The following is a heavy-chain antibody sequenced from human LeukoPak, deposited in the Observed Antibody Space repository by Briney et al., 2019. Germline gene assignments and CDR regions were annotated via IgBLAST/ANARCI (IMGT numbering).Heavy chain of an antibody. V-gene: IGHV4-59*01. CDR1: GGSISNYY. CDR2: IYYSGSP. CDR3: ARAPNYSDPIDY. D-gene: IGHD4-17*01. J-gene: IGHJ4*02. Sequence: SETLSLTCTVSGGSISNYYWSWIRQPPGKGLEWIGYIYYSGSPNYNPSLKSRVTISVDPSKNQFSLKLNSVTAADTAVYYCARAPNYSDPIDYWGQGTLVTVSS.